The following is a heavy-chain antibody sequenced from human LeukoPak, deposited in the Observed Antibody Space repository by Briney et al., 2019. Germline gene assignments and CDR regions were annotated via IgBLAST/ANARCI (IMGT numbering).Heavy chain of an antibody. Sequence: GDSLRLSCAVSEFTVDGNHMSWVRQAPGKGLEWASVIYNDGRTYYADSVRDRFTISRDNSKNTLDLQLNRLRVEDTAVYYCASFSGNSLTRMWGQGAMVIVSS. J-gene: IGHJ3*01. V-gene: IGHV3-66*01. CDR2: IYNDGRT. CDR1: EFTVDGNH. CDR3: ASFSGNSLTRM. D-gene: IGHD1-26*01.